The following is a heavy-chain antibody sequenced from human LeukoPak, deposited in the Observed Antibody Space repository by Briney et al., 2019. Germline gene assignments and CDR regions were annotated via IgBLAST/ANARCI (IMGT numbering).Heavy chain of an antibody. CDR3: SQGLLS. CDR1: GFIFSISD. J-gene: IGHJ5*02. V-gene: IGHV3-30*02. D-gene: IGHD3-16*02. CDR2: ISYDGSKK. Sequence: GGSLRLSCAASGFIFSISDMHWVRQAPGKGLQWVAFISYDGSKKHCADSVQGRCTISRDNSKNTLSLQLNSLRPDDTAVFYRSQGLLSWGQGTLLTVAA.